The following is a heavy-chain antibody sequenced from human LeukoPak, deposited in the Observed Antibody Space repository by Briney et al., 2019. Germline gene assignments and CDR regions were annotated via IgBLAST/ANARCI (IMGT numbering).Heavy chain of an antibody. CDR3: ARDQRNGYNYGAFDI. Sequence: HPGGSLRLSCAASGFTFSSYWMSWVRQAPGKGLEWVANIKQDGSEKYYVDPVKGRFTISRDNAKNSLYLQMNSLRAEDTAVYYCARDQRNGYNYGAFDIWGQGTMVTVSS. J-gene: IGHJ3*02. CDR1: GFTFSSYW. D-gene: IGHD5-24*01. V-gene: IGHV3-7*01. CDR2: IKQDGSEK.